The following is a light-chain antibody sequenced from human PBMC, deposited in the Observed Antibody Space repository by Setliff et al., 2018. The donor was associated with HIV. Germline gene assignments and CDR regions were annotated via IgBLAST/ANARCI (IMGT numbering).Light chain of an antibody. V-gene: IGLV2-11*01. CDR2: DVT. CDR3: CSYAGSYTWV. Sequence: QSALAQPASVSGSPGQSITISCTGTSNNVGLYNYVSWYQQHPGRAPKLFIYDVTTRPSGVPDRFSGSKSGNTASLTISGLQADDEADYYCCSYAGSYTWVFGGGTKVT. CDR1: SNNVGLYNY. J-gene: IGLJ3*02.